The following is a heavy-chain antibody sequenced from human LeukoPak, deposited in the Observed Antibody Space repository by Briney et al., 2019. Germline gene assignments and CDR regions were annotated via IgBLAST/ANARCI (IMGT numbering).Heavy chain of an antibody. CDR2: IYDSGST. D-gene: IGHD3-22*01. CDR3: ARGSTYYESSGQVPFDY. J-gene: IGHJ4*02. V-gene: IGHV4-39*01. Sequence: PSETLSLTCTVSGGSIRSSYYYWGWIRQPPGKGLEWIGSIYDSGSTYYNPSLKSRVTISVDTSKNQFSLKLNSVTAADTAVYYCARGSTYYESSGQVPFDYWGQGTLVTVSS. CDR1: GGSIRSSYYY.